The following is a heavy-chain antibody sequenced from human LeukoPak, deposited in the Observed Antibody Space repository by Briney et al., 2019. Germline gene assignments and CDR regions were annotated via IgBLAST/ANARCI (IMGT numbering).Heavy chain of an antibody. J-gene: IGHJ4*02. CDR3: AKDPHYDSSAQFDY. D-gene: IGHD3-22*01. Sequence: PGRSLRLTCAASGFTFSSYGMHWVRQAPGKGLEWVAVISYDGSNKYYADSVKGRFTISRDNSKNTLYLQMNSLRAEDTAVYYCAKDPHYDSSAQFDYWGQGTLVTVSS. V-gene: IGHV3-30*18. CDR2: ISYDGSNK. CDR1: GFTFSSYG.